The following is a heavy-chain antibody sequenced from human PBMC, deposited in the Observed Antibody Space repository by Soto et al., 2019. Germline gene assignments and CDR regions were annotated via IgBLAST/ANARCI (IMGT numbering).Heavy chain of an antibody. CDR2: IRSKAFGGTR. D-gene: IGHD2-21*01. J-gene: IGHJ4*02. CDR1: GSTLGDYA. CDR3: IIQVVVSAIDY. V-gene: IGHV3-49*04. Sequence: GESLRLSCAGSGSTLGDYAMNWVRQAPGKGLEWVGFIRSKAFGGTRDYAASVKGRFTISRDDSKSIAYLQMNSLKTEDTAVDYCIIQVVVSAIDYWCQGILV.